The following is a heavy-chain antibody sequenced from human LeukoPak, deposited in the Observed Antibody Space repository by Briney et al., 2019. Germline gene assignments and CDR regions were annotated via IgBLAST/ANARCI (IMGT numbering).Heavy chain of an antibody. CDR2: IYYSGSI. CDR1: GGSISSSSYY. J-gene: IGHJ5*02. V-gene: IGHV4-39*07. D-gene: IGHD3-10*01. Sequence: SETLSLTCTVSGGSISSSSYYWGWIRQPPGKGLEWIGSIYYSGSIYYNPSLKSRVTISVDTSKNQFSLKLSSVTAADTAVYYCAREGWNTYYYGSGRFNWFDPWGQGTLVTVSS. CDR3: AREGWNTYYYGSGRFNWFDP.